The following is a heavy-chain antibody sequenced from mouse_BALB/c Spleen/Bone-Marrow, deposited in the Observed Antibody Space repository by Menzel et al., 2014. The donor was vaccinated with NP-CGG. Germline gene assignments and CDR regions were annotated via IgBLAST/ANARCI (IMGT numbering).Heavy chain of an antibody. D-gene: IGHD1-3*01. CDR3: ARQEFAIYWYFDV. V-gene: IGHV14-3*02. CDR2: IDPANGNT. Sequence: EVQRVESGAELVKPGASVKLSCSASGFNIKDTYMHWVKQRPEQGLEWIGRIDPANGNTKYDPKFRDKATITADTSSNTVDLQLSSLTFEDTAVYYCARQEFAIYWYFDVWGAGTTVTVSS. CDR1: GFNIKDTY. J-gene: IGHJ1*01.